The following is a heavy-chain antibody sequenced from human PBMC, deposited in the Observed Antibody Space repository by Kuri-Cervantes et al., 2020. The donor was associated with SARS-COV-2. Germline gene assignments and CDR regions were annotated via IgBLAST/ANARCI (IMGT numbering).Heavy chain of an antibody. D-gene: IGHD4-17*01. CDR2: IIPILDIA. CDR3: ARAYGGYGRYYGMDV. Sequence: SVKVSCKASGGTFSSNAISWVRQAPGQGLEWMGEIIPILDIAHYAQKFQGRIAITADKSTTTAYMEVSSLRSEDTAVYYCARAYGGYGRYYGMDVWGQGTTVTVSS. J-gene: IGHJ6*02. V-gene: IGHV1-69*10. CDR1: GGTFSSNA.